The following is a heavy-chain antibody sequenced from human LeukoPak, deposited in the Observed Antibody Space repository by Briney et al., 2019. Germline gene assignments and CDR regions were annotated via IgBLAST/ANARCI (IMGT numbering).Heavy chain of an antibody. Sequence: ASVKVSCKASGYTFTGYYMHWVRQAPGQGLEWMGWISAYNGNTNYAQKLQGRVTMTTDTSTSTAYMELRSLRSDDTAVYYCARDDYLSGWFDPWGQGTLVTVSS. CDR2: ISAYNGNT. D-gene: IGHD3-10*01. CDR1: GYTFTGYY. J-gene: IGHJ5*02. CDR3: ARDDYLSGWFDP. V-gene: IGHV1-18*04.